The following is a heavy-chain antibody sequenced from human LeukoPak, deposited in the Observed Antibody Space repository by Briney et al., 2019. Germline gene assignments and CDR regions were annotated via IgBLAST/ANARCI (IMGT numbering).Heavy chain of an antibody. Sequence: SETLSLTCSVSGGSLSSYYWSWIRQSPGKGLEWIGYIFYTGSTNYNPSLKSRVTISVDTSKNQFSLRLTSATAADTAVYYCAKGGWSLGYWGQGTLVAVSS. V-gene: IGHV4-59*01. CDR2: IFYTGST. CDR3: AKGGWSLGY. CDR1: GGSLSSYY. J-gene: IGHJ4*02. D-gene: IGHD3-3*01.